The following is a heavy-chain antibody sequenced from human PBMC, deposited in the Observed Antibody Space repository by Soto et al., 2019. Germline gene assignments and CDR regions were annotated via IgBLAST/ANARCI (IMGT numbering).Heavy chain of an antibody. Sequence: GGSLRLSCAASGFTFSSYGMHWVRQAPGKGLEWVAVIWYDESNKYYADSVKGRFTISRDNSKNKLYLQMNSLRAGDTAVYYCARPVRIMTTVTVYFDYWGQGTLVTVSS. CDR2: IWYDESNK. D-gene: IGHD4-17*01. CDR1: GFTFSSYG. CDR3: ARPVRIMTTVTVYFDY. V-gene: IGHV3-33*01. J-gene: IGHJ4*02.